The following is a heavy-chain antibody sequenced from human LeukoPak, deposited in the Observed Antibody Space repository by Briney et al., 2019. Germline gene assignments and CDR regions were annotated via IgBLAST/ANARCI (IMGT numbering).Heavy chain of an antibody. CDR2: IIPILDLA. V-gene: IGHV1-69*04. J-gene: IGHJ5*02. D-gene: IGHD2-21*02. Sequence: GASVKVSCKASGGTFSSDAISWVRQAPGQGLEWMGRIIPILDLANYAQKFQGRVTITADKSTSTTYMELSSLTSEDTAVFYCARDDGDCLYNWFDPWGQGTLVTVSS. CDR1: GGTFSSDA. CDR3: ARDDGDCLYNWFDP.